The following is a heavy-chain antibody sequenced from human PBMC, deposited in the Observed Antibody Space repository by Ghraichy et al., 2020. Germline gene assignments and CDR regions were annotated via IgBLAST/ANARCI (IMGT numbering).Heavy chain of an antibody. J-gene: IGHJ3*02. V-gene: IGHV1-69*04. Sequence: SVKVSCKASGGTFSSYAISWVRQAPGQGLEWMGRIIPILGIANYAQKFQGRVTITADKSTSTAYMELSSLRSEDTAVYYCARDCDIAVAGTLDIWGQGTMVTVSS. CDR1: GGTFSSYA. CDR3: ARDCDIAVAGTLDI. CDR2: IIPILGIA. D-gene: IGHD6-19*01.